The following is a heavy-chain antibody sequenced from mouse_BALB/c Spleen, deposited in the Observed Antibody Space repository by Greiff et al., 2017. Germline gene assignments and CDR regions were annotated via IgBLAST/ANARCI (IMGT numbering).Heavy chain of an antibody. Sequence: EVKLVESGGDLVKPGGSLKLSCAASGFTFSSYGMSWVRQTPDKRLEWVATISSGGSYTYYPDSVKGRFTISRDNAKNTLYLQMSSLKSEDTAMYYCARQGDGYYYAMDYWGQGTSVTVSS. J-gene: IGHJ4*01. CDR1: GFTFSSYG. CDR3: ARQGDGYYYAMDY. CDR2: ISSGGSYT. V-gene: IGHV5-6*01. D-gene: IGHD2-3*01.